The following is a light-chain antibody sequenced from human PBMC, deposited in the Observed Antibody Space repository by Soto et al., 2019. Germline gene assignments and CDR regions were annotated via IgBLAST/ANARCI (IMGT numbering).Light chain of an antibody. Sequence: EIVTTQSPGTLSVSPGERVTLSCRASQSVRSKLVWYQRKPGQSPRLLISDASTRATGMPGRFSGSGSGTEFTLTISSLQSEDFAIYYCQQYNNWPWTFGQGTKVDI. CDR3: QQYNNWPWT. V-gene: IGKV3-15*01. J-gene: IGKJ1*01. CDR2: DAS. CDR1: QSVRSK.